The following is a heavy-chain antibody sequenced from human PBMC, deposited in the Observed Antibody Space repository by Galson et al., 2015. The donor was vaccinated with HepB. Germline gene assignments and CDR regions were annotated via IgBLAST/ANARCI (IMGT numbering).Heavy chain of an antibody. V-gene: IGHV5-51*01. CDR1: GYSFTSYW. Sequence: GAEVKKPGESLKISCKASGYSFTSYWIGWVRQMPGKGLEWMGIIYPGDSDIRYSPSFQGQVTISADKSINTAYLQWSSLKASDTAMYYCARGILVVVTSHDAFDIWGQGTMVTVSS. CDR2: IYPGDSDI. D-gene: IGHD3-22*01. CDR3: ARGILVVVTSHDAFDI. J-gene: IGHJ3*02.